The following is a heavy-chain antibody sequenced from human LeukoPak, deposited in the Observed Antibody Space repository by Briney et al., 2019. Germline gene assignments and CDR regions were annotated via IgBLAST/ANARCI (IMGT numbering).Heavy chain of an antibody. V-gene: IGHV3-23*01. CDR2: ISGSGGST. CDR1: GFTFSSYA. CDR3: ARDRLDCGGDCYSADDAFDI. D-gene: IGHD2-21*02. J-gene: IGHJ3*02. Sequence: PGGSLRLSCAASGFTFSSYAMSWVRQAPGRGLEWVSAISGSGGSTYYADSVKGRFTISRDNSKNTLYLQMNNLRAEDTAVYYCARDRLDCGGDCYSADDAFDIWGQGTMVTVSS.